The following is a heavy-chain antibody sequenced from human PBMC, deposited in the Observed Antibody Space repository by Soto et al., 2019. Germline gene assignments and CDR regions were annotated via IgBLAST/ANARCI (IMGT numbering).Heavy chain of an antibody. CDR2: IRNKVHSYAT. CDR3: ISHSPEDMKRT. Sequence: EVQLVESGGGLVQPGGSLKLSCAASGFTFSGSSVHWVRQASGKGLEWVGRIRNKVHSYATAYAASVRGRFTISRDDSKNTTFLQMKCLNTEDTAVYYCISHSPEDMKRTWGQGTLVTVSS. D-gene: IGHD2-15*01. J-gene: IGHJ4*02. CDR1: GFTFSGSS. V-gene: IGHV3-73*02.